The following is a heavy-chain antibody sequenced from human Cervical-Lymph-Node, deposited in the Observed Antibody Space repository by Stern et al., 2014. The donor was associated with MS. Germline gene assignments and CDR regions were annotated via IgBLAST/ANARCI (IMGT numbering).Heavy chain of an antibody. Sequence: VQLVESGGGVVQPGRSLRLSCAASGYTFRSYGMPWVRQAPGRGLERVAAIRYDGTDKYYVAYAQGRFTISRDDSKNKLYLQMNTLRAEDTAVYYCARDLNAVAGIDYWGQGTLVTVSS. V-gene: IGHV3-33*01. CDR3: ARDLNAVAGIDY. J-gene: IGHJ4*02. CDR1: GYTFRSYG. CDR2: IRYDGTDK. D-gene: IGHD6-19*01.